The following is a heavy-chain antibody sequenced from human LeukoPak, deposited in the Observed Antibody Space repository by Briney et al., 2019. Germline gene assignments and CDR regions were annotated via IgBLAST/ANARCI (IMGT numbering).Heavy chain of an antibody. CDR1: GYTFTSYD. D-gene: IGHD6-19*01. V-gene: IGHV1-8*01. Sequence: GASVKVSCKASGYTFTSYDINGVRQATGQGLEGMGWMNPNSGNTGYAQKFQGRVTMTRNTSISTAYMELSSLRSEDTAVYYCARSSKIAVGDYWGQGTLVTVSS. J-gene: IGHJ4*02. CDR2: MNPNSGNT. CDR3: ARSSKIAVGDY.